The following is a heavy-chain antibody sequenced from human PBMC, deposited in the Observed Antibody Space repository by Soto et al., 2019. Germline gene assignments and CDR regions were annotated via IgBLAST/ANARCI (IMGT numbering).Heavy chain of an antibody. Sequence: SETLSLTCAVYGGSFSGYYWSWIRQPPGKGLEWIGEINHSGSTNYNPSLKSRVTISVDTSKNQFSLQLNSVTPDDTAIYYCARGPGSLRPWGQGTLVTVSS. V-gene: IGHV4-34*01. CDR1: GGSFSGYY. CDR3: ARGPGSLRP. D-gene: IGHD1-1*01. J-gene: IGHJ5*02. CDR2: INHSGST.